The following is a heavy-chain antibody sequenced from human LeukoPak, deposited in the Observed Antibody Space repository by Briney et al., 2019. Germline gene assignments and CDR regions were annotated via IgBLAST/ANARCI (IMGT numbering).Heavy chain of an antibody. Sequence: GASVKVSCKTSGGTFSNNDITWVRQAPGKGLEWMGGIIPMFGTAKYAQKFQGRVTLTTDKSTSTAYMELSSLRSEDTAFYYCATTYSYQPPDSDAFDIWGQGTMVTVSS. CDR3: ATTYSYQPPDSDAFDI. CDR1: GGTFSNND. CDR2: IIPMFGTA. J-gene: IGHJ3*02. D-gene: IGHD2-2*01. V-gene: IGHV1-69*05.